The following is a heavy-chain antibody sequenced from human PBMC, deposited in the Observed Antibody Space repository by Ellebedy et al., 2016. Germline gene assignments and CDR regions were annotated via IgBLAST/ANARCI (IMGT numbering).Heavy chain of an antibody. Sequence: GESLKISXAASGFTFSSYAMSWVRQAPGKGLEWVSAISGSGGSTYYADSVKGRFTISRDNSKNTLYLQMNSLRAEDTAVYYCAKCTIFGVVTPWGQGTLVTFSS. J-gene: IGHJ5*02. CDR2: ISGSGGST. CDR1: GFTFSSYA. V-gene: IGHV3-23*01. D-gene: IGHD3-3*01. CDR3: AKCTIFGVVTP.